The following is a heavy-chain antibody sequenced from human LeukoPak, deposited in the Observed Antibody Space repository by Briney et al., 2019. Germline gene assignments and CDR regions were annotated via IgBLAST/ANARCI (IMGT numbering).Heavy chain of an antibody. CDR3: ARGGTYYYDSSGYTPFDY. Sequence: GASVKVSCKASGYTFTGYYMHWVRQAPGQGLEWMGWINPNSGGTNYAQKFQGWVTMTRDTSISTAYMELSRLRSDDTAVYYCARGGTYYYDSSGYTPFDYWAREPWSPSPQ. CDR2: INPNSGGT. CDR1: GYTFTGYY. J-gene: IGHJ4*02. V-gene: IGHV1-2*04. D-gene: IGHD3-22*01.